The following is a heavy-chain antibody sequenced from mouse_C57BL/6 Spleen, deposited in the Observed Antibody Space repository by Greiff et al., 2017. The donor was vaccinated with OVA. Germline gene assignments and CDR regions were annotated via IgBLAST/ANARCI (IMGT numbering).Heavy chain of an antibody. Sequence: QVQLQQPGAELVRPGTSVKLSCTASGYTFTSYWMPWVKQRPGQGLEWIGVIDPSDSYTNYNQKFKGKTTLTVDTSSSTAYMQLSSLTSEDSAVHYCASDYGSSVGYYFDYWGQGTTLTVSS. CDR3: ASDYGSSVGYYFDY. J-gene: IGHJ2*01. V-gene: IGHV1-59*01. D-gene: IGHD1-1*01. CDR1: GYTFTSYW. CDR2: IDPSDSYT.